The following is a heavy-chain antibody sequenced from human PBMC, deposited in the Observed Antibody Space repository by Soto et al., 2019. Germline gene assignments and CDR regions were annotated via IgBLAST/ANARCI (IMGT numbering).Heavy chain of an antibody. CDR1: GYLLTCYW. D-gene: IGHD1-26*01. CDR2: IYPGDSDT. CDR3: ARKYSGSYYDAFDI. V-gene: IGHV5-51*01. J-gene: IGHJ3*02. Sequence: GESLVLRWNGSGYLLTCYWIGWVRAMPGKGLERLGIIYPGDSDTRYSPSCQGQVTISADKSISTANLQWSSLKASDTAMYYCARKYSGSYYDAFDIWGQGTMVTVSS.